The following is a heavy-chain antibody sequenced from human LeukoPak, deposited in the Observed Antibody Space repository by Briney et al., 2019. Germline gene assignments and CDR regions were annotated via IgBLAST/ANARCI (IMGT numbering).Heavy chain of an antibody. CDR3: ARPQKEWLLPFDY. Sequence: PSETLSLTCTVSGDSTSSDRYYGGWVRQPPGKGLEWIGNIYYSGSTYYNPSLKSRVTISVDTSKNQFSLKLNSVTAADTAVYYCARPQKEWLLPFDYWGQGTLVTVSS. V-gene: IGHV4-39*01. J-gene: IGHJ4*02. CDR1: GDSTSSDRYY. CDR2: IYYSGST. D-gene: IGHD3-3*01.